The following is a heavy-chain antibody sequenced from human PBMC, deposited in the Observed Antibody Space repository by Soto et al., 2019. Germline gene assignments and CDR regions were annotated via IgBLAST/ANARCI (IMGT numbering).Heavy chain of an antibody. CDR3: ARQSMVRGVN. Sequence: SSETLSLTCTVSGGSISSSSYCWGWIRQPPGKGLEWIGSIYYSGSTYYNPSLKSRVTISVDTSKNQFSLKLSSVTAADTAVYYCARQSMVRGVNWGQGTLVTVSS. J-gene: IGHJ4*02. CDR1: GGSISSSSYC. D-gene: IGHD3-10*01. CDR2: IYYSGST. V-gene: IGHV4-39*01.